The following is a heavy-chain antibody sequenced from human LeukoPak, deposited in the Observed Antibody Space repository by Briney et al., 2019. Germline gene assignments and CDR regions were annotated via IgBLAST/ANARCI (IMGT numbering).Heavy chain of an antibody. J-gene: IGHJ4*02. Sequence: PGRSLRLSCAASGFTFSSYAMHWVHQAPGKGLEWVAVISYDGSNKYYADSVKGRFTISRDNSKNTLYLQMNSLRAEDTAVYYCARRHSSGWLDYWGQGTLVTVSS. D-gene: IGHD6-19*01. CDR3: ARRHSSGWLDY. V-gene: IGHV3-30-3*01. CDR1: GFTFSSYA. CDR2: ISYDGSNK.